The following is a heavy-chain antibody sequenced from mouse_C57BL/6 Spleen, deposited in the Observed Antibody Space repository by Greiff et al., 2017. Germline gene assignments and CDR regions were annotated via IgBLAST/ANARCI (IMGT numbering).Heavy chain of an antibody. V-gene: IGHV5-4*01. J-gene: IGHJ4*01. Sequence: EVQLVESGGGLVKPGGSLKLSCAASGFTFSSYAMSWVRQTPEKRLEWVATISDGGSYTYYPDNVKGRFTISRDNAKNNLYLQMSHLKSEDTAMYYCARDTDGSSPLWGQGTSVTVSS. D-gene: IGHD1-1*01. CDR3: ARDTDGSSPL. CDR1: GFTFSSYA. CDR2: ISDGGSYT.